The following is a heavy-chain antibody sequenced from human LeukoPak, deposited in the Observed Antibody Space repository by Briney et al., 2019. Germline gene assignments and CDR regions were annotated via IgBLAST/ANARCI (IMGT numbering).Heavy chain of an antibody. Sequence: SETLSLTCTVSGGSISSYYWSWIRQPPGKGLEWIGYIYYSGSTNYNPSLKSRVTISVDTSKNQFSLKLSSVTAADTAVYYCARAYYDFWSGYFDYWGQGTLVTVSS. CDR1: GGSISSYY. D-gene: IGHD3-3*01. V-gene: IGHV4-59*01. J-gene: IGHJ4*02. CDR3: ARAYYDFWSGYFDY. CDR2: IYYSGST.